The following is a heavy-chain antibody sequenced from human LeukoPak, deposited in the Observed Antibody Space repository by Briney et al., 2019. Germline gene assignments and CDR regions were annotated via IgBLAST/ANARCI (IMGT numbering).Heavy chain of an antibody. CDR1: GFTFSSYG. V-gene: IGHV3-30*18. D-gene: IGHD1-26*01. CDR3: AKDKGATTVIYYYYGMDV. CDR2: ISYDGSNK. J-gene: IGHJ6*02. Sequence: GGSLRLSCAASGFTFSSYGMHWARQAPGKGLEWVAVISYDGSNKYYADSVKGRFTISRDNSKNTLYLQMNSLRAEDTAVYYCAKDKGATTVIYYYYGMDVWGQGTTVTVSS.